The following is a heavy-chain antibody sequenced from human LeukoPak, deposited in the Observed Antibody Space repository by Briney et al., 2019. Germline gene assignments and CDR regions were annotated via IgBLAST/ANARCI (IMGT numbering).Heavy chain of an antibody. CDR2: ISSSSSYI. V-gene: IGHV3-21*01. CDR1: GFTFSSYS. CDR3: ARGIAAAPIDAFDI. J-gene: IGHJ3*02. Sequence: GGSLRLSCAASGFTFSSYSINWVRQAPGKGLEWVSSISSSSSYIYYADSVKGRFTISRDNAKNSLYLQMNSLRAEDTAVYYCARGIAAAPIDAFDIWGQGTMVTVSS. D-gene: IGHD6-13*01.